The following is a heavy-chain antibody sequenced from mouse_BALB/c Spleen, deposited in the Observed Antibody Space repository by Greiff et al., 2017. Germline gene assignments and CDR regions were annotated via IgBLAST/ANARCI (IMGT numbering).Heavy chain of an antibody. CDR2: ISSGGSYT. Sequence: EVKLQESGGGLVKPGGSLKLSCAASGFTFSSYAMSWVRQSPEKRLEWVAEISSGGSYTYYPDTVTGRFTISRDNAKNTLYLEMSSLRSEDTAMYYCASRPTIYPFAYWGQGTLVTVSA. CDR1: GFTFSSYA. J-gene: IGHJ3*01. V-gene: IGHV5-9-4*01. CDR3: ASRPTIYPFAY. D-gene: IGHD2-12*01.